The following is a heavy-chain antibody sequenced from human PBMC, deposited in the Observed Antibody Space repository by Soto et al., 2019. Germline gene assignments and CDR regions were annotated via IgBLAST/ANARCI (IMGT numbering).Heavy chain of an antibody. V-gene: IGHV3-23*01. J-gene: IGHJ4*02. CDR1: GFTFSNYA. CDR2: VSAGGTSS. CDR3: AKDAGMVGARGRFDY. D-gene: IGHD1-26*01. Sequence: EVQLLESGGGLVQPGGSLRLSCAASGFTFSNYAMSWVRQAPGKGLEWVSAVSAGGTSSFYADSIKGRFTISRDNSKNTLYLRMNTLRAGDTAVYYCAKDAGMVGARGRFDYWGQGTLVTVSS.